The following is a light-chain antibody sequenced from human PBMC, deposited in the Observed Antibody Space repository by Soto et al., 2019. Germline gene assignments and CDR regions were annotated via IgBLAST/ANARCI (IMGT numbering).Light chain of an antibody. J-gene: IGKJ4*01. V-gene: IGKV1-17*03. CDR1: QDIKYH. CDR2: SAS. Sequence: DIQMTQSPSAMSASVGDRVTINCRASQDIKYHLAWFQQKPGKVPKRLIYSASSLQSGVPSRFSGSGSGTKFTLTISGLQPEDSATYYCLQHNSYPLTFGGGTKVEIK. CDR3: LQHNSYPLT.